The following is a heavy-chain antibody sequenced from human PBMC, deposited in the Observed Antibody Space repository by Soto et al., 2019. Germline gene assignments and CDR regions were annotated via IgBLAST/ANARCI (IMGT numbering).Heavy chain of an antibody. Sequence: QLQLQESGPGLVKPSETLSLTCTVSGGSISSSSYYWGWIRQPPGRGLEWIGSIYYSGSTYYNPSLKSRVTISVDTSKNQFSLKLSSVTAADTAVYYCATLWFGESPYWGQGTLVTVSS. D-gene: IGHD3-10*01. CDR2: IYYSGST. CDR1: GGSISSSSYY. V-gene: IGHV4-39*01. J-gene: IGHJ4*02. CDR3: ATLWFGESPY.